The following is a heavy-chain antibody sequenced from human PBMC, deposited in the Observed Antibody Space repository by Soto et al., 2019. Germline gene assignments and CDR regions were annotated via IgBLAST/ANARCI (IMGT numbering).Heavy chain of an antibody. CDR1: GGSITRSNFY. CDR3: ARHSGVGTANYNGMDV. J-gene: IGHJ6*02. CDR2: IYHSGST. V-gene: IGHV4-39*01. D-gene: IGHD1-26*01. Sequence: PSETLSLTCTVSGGSITRSNFYWGWIRQPPGGELEWIGSIYHSGSTYYNPSLKSRVTISVDTSRTQFSLKLSFVTAADTAVYFCARHSGVGTANYNGMDVWGLGTTVTVSS.